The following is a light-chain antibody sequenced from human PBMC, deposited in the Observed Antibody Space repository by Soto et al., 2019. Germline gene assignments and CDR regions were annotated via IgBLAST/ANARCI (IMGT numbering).Light chain of an antibody. CDR3: QQYGSSGT. Sequence: TLARPPGERAPRPCRANHVVSNNYLAWYQQKPGQAPRLLIYGASNRATGIPDRFSGSGSGTDFTLTISRLEPEDFAVYYCQQYGSSGTFGQGTKVDIK. V-gene: IGKV3-20*01. CDR1: HVVSNNY. CDR2: GAS. J-gene: IGKJ1*01.